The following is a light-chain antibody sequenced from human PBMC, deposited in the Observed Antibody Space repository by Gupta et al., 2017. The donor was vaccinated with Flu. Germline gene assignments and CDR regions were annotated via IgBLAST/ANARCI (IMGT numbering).Light chain of an antibody. CDR2: KDN. CDR3: AAWDDSRTARSADGNLTGLWV. Sequence: WYQHLPGTDPRLLISKDNQRPSGVPDRFSGSKSGTSASLAIGGLQSEDEADYYYAAWDDSRTARSADGNLTGLWVFGGGTKLSVL. V-gene: IGLV1-44*01. J-gene: IGLJ3*02.